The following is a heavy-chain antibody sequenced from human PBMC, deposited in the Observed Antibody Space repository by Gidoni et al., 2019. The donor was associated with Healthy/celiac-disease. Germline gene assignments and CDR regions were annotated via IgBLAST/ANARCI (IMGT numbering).Heavy chain of an antibody. V-gene: IGHV3-23*01. CDR1: GFTFSSYX. CDR3: XKDXXXTVXXDYXXXYGXXX. Sequence: EVQLXXSGGXXVQXXXSLRLPCXXXGFTFSSYXXGWVRQAXGKGIGLVXXISGSXGSTYYADSXKGRFTISXXXSXXXLYXXXNSXXXEXXXVYXXXKDXXXTVXXDYXXXYGXXXWG. D-gene: IGHD4-17*01. CDR2: ISGSXGST. J-gene: IGHJ2*01.